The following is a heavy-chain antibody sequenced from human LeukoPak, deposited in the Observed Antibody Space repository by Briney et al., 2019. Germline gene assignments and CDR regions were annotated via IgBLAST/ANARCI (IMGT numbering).Heavy chain of an antibody. Sequence: GGSLRLSCAASGFTFSSYAMSWVRQAPGKGLEWVSAISGSGGSTYYADSVKGRFTISRDNSKNTLYLQMNSLRAEDTAVYYCAKDVGYSGYDLSRKPFDYWGQGTLVTVSS. CDR3: AKDVGYSGYDLSRKPFDY. CDR1: GFTFSSYA. V-gene: IGHV3-23*01. D-gene: IGHD5-12*01. J-gene: IGHJ4*02. CDR2: ISGSGGST.